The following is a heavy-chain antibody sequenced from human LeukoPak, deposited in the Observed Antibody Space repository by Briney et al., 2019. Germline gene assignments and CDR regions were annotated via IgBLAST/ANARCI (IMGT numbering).Heavy chain of an antibody. Sequence: PGGSLRLSCAASGFTFNNYAMTWVRQAPGKGLEWVSSISGGGETTYYADSAKGRFTISRDNSQNTLYLQMNSLRAEDTAVYYCARDYADYVGYFFFDYWGQGTLVTVPS. D-gene: IGHD4-17*01. CDR1: GFTFNNYA. CDR3: ARDYADYVGYFFFDY. V-gene: IGHV3-23*01. J-gene: IGHJ4*02. CDR2: ISGGGETT.